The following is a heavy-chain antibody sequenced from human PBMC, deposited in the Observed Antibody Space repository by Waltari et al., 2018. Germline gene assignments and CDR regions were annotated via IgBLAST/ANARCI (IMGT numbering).Heavy chain of an antibody. CDR2: INPSGGT. J-gene: IGHJ4*02. Sequence: GKKPGASVKVSCKAAGYTSPKYYMVWVRQVPGQGLEWMGVINPSGGTEYAQKFRDRVSVTRDTSTYTFYMELTSLRTDDTAVYYCARRGGLVWGFDYWGQGTQVTVSS. V-gene: IGHV1-46*01. D-gene: IGHD1-26*01. CDR3: ARRGGLVWGFDY. CDR1: GYTSPKYY.